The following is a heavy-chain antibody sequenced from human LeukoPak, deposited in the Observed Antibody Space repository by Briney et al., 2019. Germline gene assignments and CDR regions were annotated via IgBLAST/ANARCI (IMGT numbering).Heavy chain of an antibody. CDR3: ARRGRSMVRGVTTTKYYFDY. CDR2: ISTRSTYI. D-gene: IGHD3-10*01. V-gene: IGHV3-21*01. J-gene: IGHJ4*02. Sequence: PGRTLRLSCAASGFTLSSYDMNWVRQGPGKGLEWVSSISTRSTYIYYTESVKGRFPISRDNAESSLYLQWNSLRVEDTAGYYCARRGRSMVRGVTTTKYYFDYWGQGTLVTVSS. CDR1: GFTLSSYD.